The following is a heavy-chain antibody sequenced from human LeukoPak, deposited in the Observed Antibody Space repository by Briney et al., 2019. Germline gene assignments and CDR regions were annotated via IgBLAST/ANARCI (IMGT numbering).Heavy chain of an antibody. CDR1: GFTFSDYY. D-gene: IGHD6-19*01. V-gene: IGHV3-11*01. CDR3: ARDPMGYSNGWYGY. J-gene: IGHJ4*02. Sequence: GGSLRLPCAAPGFTFSDYYMSWIRQAPGKGLEWVSYISSTGKTIYYADSVKGRFIISRDNAKNSLYLQMNSLRAEDTAVYYCARDPMGYSNGWYGYWGQGTLVTVSS. CDR2: ISSTGKTI.